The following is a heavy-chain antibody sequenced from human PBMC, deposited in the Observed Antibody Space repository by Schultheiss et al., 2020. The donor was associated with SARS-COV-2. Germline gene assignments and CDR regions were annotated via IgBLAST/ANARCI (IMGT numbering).Heavy chain of an antibody. V-gene: IGHV1-2*02. CDR1: GYTFTGYY. J-gene: IGHJ4*02. CDR2: INPNSGGT. CDR3: ARGIPLGGYGFFDY. Sequence: ASVKVSCKASGYTFTGYYMHWVRQAPGQGLEWMGWINPNSGGTNYAQKFQGRVTMTTDTSTSTAYMELRSLRSDDTAVYYCARGIPLGGYGFFDYWGQGTLVTVSS. D-gene: IGHD5-12*01.